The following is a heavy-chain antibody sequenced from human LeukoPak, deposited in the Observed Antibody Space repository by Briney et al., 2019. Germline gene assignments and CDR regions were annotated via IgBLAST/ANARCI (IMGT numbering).Heavy chain of an antibody. D-gene: IGHD1-26*01. CDR2: ISGSAGGT. J-gene: IGHJ4*02. CDR1: GFTFSSYA. CDR3: AKGSYAFSDY. Sequence: GGSLRLSCAASGFTFSSYAMSWVRQAPGKGPEWVSAISGSAGGTYYADSVKGRFTISRDNSKNTLCLQMNSLRAEDTAVYYCAKGSYAFSDYWGQGTLVTVSS. V-gene: IGHV3-23*01.